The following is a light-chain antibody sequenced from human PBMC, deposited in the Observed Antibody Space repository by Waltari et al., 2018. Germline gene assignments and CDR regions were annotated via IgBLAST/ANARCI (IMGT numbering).Light chain of an antibody. Sequence: SSELTQDPAVSVALGQTVRITCQGDRLRSYYASWYQQKPGQATVVVIYGKNNRPSGIPYRFSGARSGNPASLVITGAKAEDEADYYCNARDSTGNHFYCFGTGTKVTVL. CDR1: RLRSYY. V-gene: IGLV3-19*01. J-gene: IGLJ1*01. CDR2: GKN. CDR3: NARDSTGNHFYC.